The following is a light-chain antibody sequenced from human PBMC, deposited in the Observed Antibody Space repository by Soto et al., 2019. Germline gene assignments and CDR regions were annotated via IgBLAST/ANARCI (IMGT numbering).Light chain of an antibody. CDR1: QSVSSN. CDR2: GVS. Sequence: PASLAVSSGERTTRSCRASQSVSSNLAWYQQKPGQAPRLLVYGVSRSTTGLQERFSGSGSGTEFTLTISSLQSEDFAIYYCQQYNFWPPITHGQ. CDR3: QQYNFWPPIT. V-gene: IGKV3D-15*01. J-gene: IGKJ5*01.